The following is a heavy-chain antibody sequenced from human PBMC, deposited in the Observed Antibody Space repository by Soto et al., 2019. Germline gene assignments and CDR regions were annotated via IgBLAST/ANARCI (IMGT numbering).Heavy chain of an antibody. D-gene: IGHD2-21*02. J-gene: IGHJ5*02. CDR1: GGSISSYY. CDR3: ARGYCGGDGYSYNWFDP. V-gene: IGHV4-59*01. CDR2: IYYSGST. Sequence: QVQLQESGPGLVKPSETLSLTCTVSGGSISSYYWSWIRQPPGKGLEWIGYIYYSGSTNYNPSLKSRVTISVDTSKNQFSLKLSSVTAADTAVYYCARGYCGGDGYSYNWFDPWGQGTLVTVSS.